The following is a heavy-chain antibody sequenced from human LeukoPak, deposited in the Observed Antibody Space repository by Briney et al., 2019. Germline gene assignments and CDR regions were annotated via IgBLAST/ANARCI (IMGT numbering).Heavy chain of an antibody. CDR2: ITASGGST. J-gene: IGHJ4*02. Sequence: GGSLRLSCAASGFTFSSHAMGWVRQAPGKGLEWVSSITASGGSTYYGDSVKGRFTIARDNSKNTLYLQMNSLRAEDTAVYYCAKDYSSTSFDYWGQGTLVTVSS. CDR3: AKDYSSTSFDY. D-gene: IGHD6-6*01. V-gene: IGHV3-23*01. CDR1: GFTFSSHA.